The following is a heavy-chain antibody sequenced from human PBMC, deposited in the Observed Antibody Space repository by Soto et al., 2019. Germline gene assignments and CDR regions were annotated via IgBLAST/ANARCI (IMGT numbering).Heavy chain of an antibody. CDR1: GFTFSSYA. J-gene: IGHJ4*02. CDR3: AKFGMATTKRSPPYYIDY. CDR2: ISGSGGGT. Sequence: GGSLRLSCAASGFTFSSYAMSWVRQAPGKGLEWVSSISGSGGGTYYADSVKGRFTFSRDNSKNTLYLQMNSLRAEDTAVYYCAKFGMATTKRSPPYYIDYWGQGALVTV. D-gene: IGHD1-1*01. V-gene: IGHV3-23*01.